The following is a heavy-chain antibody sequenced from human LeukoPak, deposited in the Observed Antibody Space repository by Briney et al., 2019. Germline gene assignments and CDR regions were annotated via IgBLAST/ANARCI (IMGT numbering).Heavy chain of an antibody. CDR1: GGSISSYY. D-gene: IGHD2-21*01. J-gene: IGHJ6*03. Sequence: PSETLSLTCTVSGGSISSYYWSWIRQPPGKGLEWIGYIYYSGSTNYNPSLKSRVTISVDTSKNQFSLKLGSVTAADTAVYYCARVIGGEDYYYMDVWGKGTTVTVSS. CDR3: ARVIGGEDYYYMDV. V-gene: IGHV4-59*01. CDR2: IYYSGST.